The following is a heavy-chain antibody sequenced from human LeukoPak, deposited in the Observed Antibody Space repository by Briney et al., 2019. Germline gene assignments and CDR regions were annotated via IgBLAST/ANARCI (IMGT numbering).Heavy chain of an antibody. CDR2: INHSGST. J-gene: IGHJ4*02. CDR1: GGSFSGYY. CDR3: ARGGYSSGWYLDY. D-gene: IGHD6-19*01. V-gene: IGHV4-34*01. Sequence: SETLSLTCAVYGGSFSGYYWSWIRQPPGKGLEWIGEINHSGSTNYNPSLKSRVAISVDTSKNQFSLKLSSVTAADTAVHYCARGGYSSGWYLDYWGQGTLVTVSS.